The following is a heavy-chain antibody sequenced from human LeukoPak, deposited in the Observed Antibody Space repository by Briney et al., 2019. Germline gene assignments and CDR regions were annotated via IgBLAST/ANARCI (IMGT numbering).Heavy chain of an antibody. D-gene: IGHD6-19*01. Sequence: ASVKVSCKASGYTFTSYGISWVRQAPGQGLEWMGWISAYNGNTSYAQKLQGRVTMTTDTSTSTAYMELRSLRSDDTAVYYCAREARIAVAGTDFDYWGQGTLVTVSS. CDR2: ISAYNGNT. CDR3: AREARIAVAGTDFDY. J-gene: IGHJ4*02. V-gene: IGHV1-18*01. CDR1: GYTFTSYG.